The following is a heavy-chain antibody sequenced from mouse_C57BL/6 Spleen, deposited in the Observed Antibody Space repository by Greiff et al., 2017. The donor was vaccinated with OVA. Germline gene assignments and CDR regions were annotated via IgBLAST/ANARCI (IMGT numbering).Heavy chain of an antibody. D-gene: IGHD2-3*01. Sequence: EVQVVESGGDLVKPGGSLKLSCAASGFTFSSYGMSWVRQTPDKRLEWVATISSGGSYTYYPDSVKGRFTISRDNAKNTLYLQMSSLKSEDTAMYYCARLDGYYGDYWGQGTTLTVSS. CDR3: ARLDGYYGDY. V-gene: IGHV5-6*01. CDR1: GFTFSSYG. CDR2: ISSGGSYT. J-gene: IGHJ2*01.